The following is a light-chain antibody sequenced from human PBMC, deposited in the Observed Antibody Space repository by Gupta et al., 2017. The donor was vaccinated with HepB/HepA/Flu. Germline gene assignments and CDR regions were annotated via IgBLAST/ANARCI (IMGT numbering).Light chain of an antibody. CDR1: KLEDKY. CDR3: QAWESSTVVG. Sequence: YELTQPLSVSVSPGQTASIPCSGDKLEDKYVCWYQQKPGQTPVVVIYQDSKRPSGIPERFSGSNSGNTATMTISVTQAMDEADYYCQAWESSTVVGFGGGTKLTVL. CDR2: QDS. V-gene: IGLV3-1*01. J-gene: IGLJ2*01.